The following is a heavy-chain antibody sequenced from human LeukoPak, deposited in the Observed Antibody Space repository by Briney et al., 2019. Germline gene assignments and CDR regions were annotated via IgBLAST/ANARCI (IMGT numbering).Heavy chain of an antibody. Sequence: GGSLRLSCSASGFTFSDYYMSWVRQAPGKGLEWVSAISGSGGSTYYADSVKGRFTISRDNSKNTLYLQMNSLRAEDTAVYYCAKGLGYSGYDWYYYYYMDVWGKGTTVTVSS. V-gene: IGHV3-23*01. D-gene: IGHD5-12*01. CDR1: GFTFSDYY. J-gene: IGHJ6*03. CDR2: ISGSGGST. CDR3: AKGLGYSGYDWYYYYYMDV.